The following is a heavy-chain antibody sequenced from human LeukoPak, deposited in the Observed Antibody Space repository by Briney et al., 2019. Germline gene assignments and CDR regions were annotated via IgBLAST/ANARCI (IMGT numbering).Heavy chain of an antibody. Sequence: PSEILSLTCAVYGGSFSGYYWSWIRQPPGKGLEWIWEINHSGSTNYNPSLKSRVTISVDTSKNQFSLKLSSVTAADTAVYYCARDLGYSYGYGPWYFDLWGRGTLVTVSS. V-gene: IGHV4-34*01. CDR3: ARDLGYSYGYGPWYFDL. CDR1: GGSFSGYY. J-gene: IGHJ2*01. D-gene: IGHD5-18*01. CDR2: INHSGST.